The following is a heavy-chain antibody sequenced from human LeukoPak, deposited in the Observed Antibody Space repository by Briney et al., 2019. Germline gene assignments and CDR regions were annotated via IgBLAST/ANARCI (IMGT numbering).Heavy chain of an antibody. Sequence: GGSLRLSCAASGFTFSTYSMNWVRQAPGKGLEWVSSVSSGGSWIYYADSLKGRLTISRDNAKNSLSLQMTSLRDEDTAVYYCARYYYDSSGYNYFDYWGQGTLVTVSS. D-gene: IGHD3-22*01. CDR3: ARYYYDSSGYNYFDY. J-gene: IGHJ4*02. CDR1: GFTFSTYS. V-gene: IGHV3-21*01. CDR2: VSSGGSWI.